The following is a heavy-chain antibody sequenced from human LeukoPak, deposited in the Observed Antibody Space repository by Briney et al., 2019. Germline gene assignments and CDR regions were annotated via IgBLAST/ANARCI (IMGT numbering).Heavy chain of an antibody. CDR2: IYHSGST. Sequence: PSETLSLTCAVSGGSISSSNWWSWVRQPPGKGLEWIGEIYHSGSTNYNPSLKSRVTISVDKSKNQFSLKLSSVTAADTAVYCCARVALMVYSYYYYYGMDVWGQGTTVTVSS. CDR3: ARVALMVYSYYYYYGMDV. J-gene: IGHJ6*02. CDR1: GGSISSSNW. V-gene: IGHV4-4*01. D-gene: IGHD2-8*01.